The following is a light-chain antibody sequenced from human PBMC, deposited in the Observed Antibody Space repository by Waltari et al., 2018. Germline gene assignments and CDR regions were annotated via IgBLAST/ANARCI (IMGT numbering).Light chain of an antibody. CDR3: QAWDGTTV. CDR2: QDH. J-gene: IGLJ2*01. CDR1: FLVATL. Sequence: SELTQPPSVSVSPGQPASITCPGAFLVATLVCWYQHRSGPSPVLLIYQDHRRPSGIPARFSGSHSGNTATLTISGTQVMDEADYYCQAWDGTTVFGGGTKLTVL. V-gene: IGLV3-1*01.